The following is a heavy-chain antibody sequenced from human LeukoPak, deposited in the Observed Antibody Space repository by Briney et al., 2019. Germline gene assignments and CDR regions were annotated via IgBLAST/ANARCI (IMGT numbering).Heavy chain of an antibody. CDR3: ARGRGRDEYSNYYDSSGYIDY. J-gene: IGHJ4*02. D-gene: IGHD3-22*01. Sequence: PGGSLLLSCAASGFTFSSYSMNWVRPAPGKGLEWVSSISSSSSYIYDADSVKGRFTISRDNAKNSLYLQMNSLRAEDTAVYYCARGRGRDEYSNYYDSSGYIDYWGQGTLVTVSS. CDR2: ISSSSSYI. CDR1: GFTFSSYS. V-gene: IGHV3-21*01.